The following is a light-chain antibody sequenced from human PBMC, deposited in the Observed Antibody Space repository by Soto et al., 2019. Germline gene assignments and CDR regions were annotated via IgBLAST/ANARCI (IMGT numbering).Light chain of an antibody. CDR1: QSVNNN. V-gene: IGKV3-15*01. Sequence: ETLMTQSPATLSVSPGERATLSCRASQSVNNNLAWYQQKLGQAPRVLIYGASTRATGIPARFTGSGSGTEFILTITSLQSEDSAVYYCQEYNDWPLTFGGGTKVDI. CDR3: QEYNDWPLT. J-gene: IGKJ4*01. CDR2: GAS.